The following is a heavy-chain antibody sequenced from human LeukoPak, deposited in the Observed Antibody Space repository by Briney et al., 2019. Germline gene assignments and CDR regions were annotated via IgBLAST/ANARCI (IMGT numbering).Heavy chain of an antibody. V-gene: IGHV4-61*02. D-gene: IGHD3-22*01. CDR3: ARDHYYDSSGYYNWFDP. J-gene: IGHJ5*02. CDR1: GGSISSGSYY. CDR2: IYTSGST. Sequence: SETLSLTCTVSGGSISSGSYYWSWIRQPAGKGLEWIGRIYTSGSTSYNPSLKSRVTISVDTSKNQFSLKLSSVTAADTAVYYCARDHYYDSSGYYNWFDPWGQGTLVTVSS.